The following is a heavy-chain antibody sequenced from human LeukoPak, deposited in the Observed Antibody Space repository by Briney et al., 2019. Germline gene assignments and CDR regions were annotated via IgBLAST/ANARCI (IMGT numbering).Heavy chain of an antibody. V-gene: IGHV4-59*01. CDR3: ARLGGSADY. CDR1: VGSITDYY. CDR2: ISYSGTS. D-gene: IGHD4-23*01. J-gene: IGHJ4*02. Sequence: SETLSLTCAVSVGSITDYYWSWIRQPPGKGLEWIGYISYSGTSSYNPSLKSRVTMSVDTSKNHFSLKLTSVTAADTAVYYCARLGGSADYWGRGTLVTVSS.